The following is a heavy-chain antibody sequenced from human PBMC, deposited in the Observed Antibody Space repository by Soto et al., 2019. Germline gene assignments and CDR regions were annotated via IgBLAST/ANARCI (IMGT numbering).Heavy chain of an antibody. V-gene: IGHV1-3*01. CDR3: ARVIGGWYYLDY. D-gene: IGHD6-19*01. J-gene: IGHJ4*02. CDR2: INAGNGNT. CDR1: GYTFTSYA. Sequence: QVQLVQSGAEVKKPGASVKVSCKASGYTFTSYAMHWVRQAPGQRLEWMGWINAGNGNTKYSQKFQGRVTITRDTSASTAYMELSSLRSEDTAVYYRARVIGGWYYLDYWGQGTLVTVSS.